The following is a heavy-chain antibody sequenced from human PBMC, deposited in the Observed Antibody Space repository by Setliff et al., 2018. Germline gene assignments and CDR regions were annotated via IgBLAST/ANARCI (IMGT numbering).Heavy chain of an antibody. CDR3: ARAAVNYDFWSGYYGAITNHFDY. CDR1: GGSISSGSYY. D-gene: IGHD3-3*01. CDR2: IYTSGST. J-gene: IGHJ4*02. Sequence: PSETLSLTCTVSGGSISSGSYYWSRIRQPAGKGLEWIGHIYTSGSTNYNPSLKSRVTISVDTSKNQFSLKLSSVTAADTAVYYCARAAVNYDFWSGYYGAITNHFDYWGQGTLVTVSS. V-gene: IGHV4-61*09.